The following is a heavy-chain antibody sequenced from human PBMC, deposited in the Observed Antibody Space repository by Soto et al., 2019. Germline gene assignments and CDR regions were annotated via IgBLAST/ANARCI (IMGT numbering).Heavy chain of an antibody. Sequence: QVQLVESGGGVVQPGRSLRLSCAASGFTFSSYGMHWVRQAPGKGLEWVAVISYDGSNKYYADSVKGRFTISRDNSKNTLYLQMNSLRAEDTAVYYCAKGAPPDYWGPGTLVTVSS. CDR2: ISYDGSNK. J-gene: IGHJ4*02. CDR3: AKGAPPDY. CDR1: GFTFSSYG. V-gene: IGHV3-30*18.